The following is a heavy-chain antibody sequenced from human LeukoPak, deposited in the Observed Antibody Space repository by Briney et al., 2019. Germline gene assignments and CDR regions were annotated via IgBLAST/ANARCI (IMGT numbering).Heavy chain of an antibody. CDR2: IKSDGSNT. CDR3: VREIYGGNSRILDY. V-gene: IGHV3-74*03. CDR1: GITLSSYW. D-gene: IGHD4-23*01. Sequence: PGGALRLSCAGSGITLSSYWMHWVRQAPGKGLLWVSRIKSDGSNTTYADSVKGRFTLSRDNAKNTLYLGMNSLRAEDTAVYYCVREIYGGNSRILDYWGQGTLVTVSS. J-gene: IGHJ4*02.